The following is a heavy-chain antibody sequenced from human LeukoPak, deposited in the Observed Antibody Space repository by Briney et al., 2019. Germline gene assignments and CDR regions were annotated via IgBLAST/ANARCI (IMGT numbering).Heavy chain of an antibody. Sequence: GGSLRLSCAASGFTFSSYGMHWVRQAPGKGLEWLAVIWYDGGNKYYADSVKGRFTISRDNSKNTLYLQMNSLRAEDTAVYYCARAGSSSWFDFDYWGQGTLVTVSS. J-gene: IGHJ4*02. CDR1: GFTFSSYG. CDR3: ARAGSSSWFDFDY. V-gene: IGHV3-33*01. CDR2: IWYDGGNK. D-gene: IGHD6-13*01.